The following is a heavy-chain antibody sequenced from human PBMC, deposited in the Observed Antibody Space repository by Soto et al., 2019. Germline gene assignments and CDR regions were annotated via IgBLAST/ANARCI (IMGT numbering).Heavy chain of an antibody. CDR2: IKSKTDGGTT. Sequence: GGSLRLSCAASGFTFSNAWMNWVRQAPGKGLEWVGRIKSKTDGGTTDYAAPVKGRFTISRDDSKKTAYLQMNSLESEDTAVNYCSRDDSDWFFNWGRGTLVTVSS. CDR1: GFTFSNAW. J-gene: IGHJ4*02. V-gene: IGHV3-15*07. CDR3: SRDDSDWFFN. D-gene: IGHD3-9*01.